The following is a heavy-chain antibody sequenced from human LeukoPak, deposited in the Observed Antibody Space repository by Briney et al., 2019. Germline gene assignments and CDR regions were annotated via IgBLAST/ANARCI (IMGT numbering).Heavy chain of an antibody. CDR3: VRLRRNSDTSGFDYYYDF. Sequence: GGSLRLSCAASGYTFSSYSINWVRQAPGQGLEWVSSISVRSNYIYYADSVRGRFRISRDDARDSLYLQMNSPRAEDTAVYYCVRLRRNSDTSGFDYYYDFWGQGTLVTVSS. CDR2: ISVRSNYI. J-gene: IGHJ4*02. D-gene: IGHD3-22*01. CDR1: GYTFSSYS. V-gene: IGHV3-21*01.